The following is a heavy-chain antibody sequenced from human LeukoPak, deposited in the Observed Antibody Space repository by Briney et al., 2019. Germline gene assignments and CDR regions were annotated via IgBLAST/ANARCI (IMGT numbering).Heavy chain of an antibody. D-gene: IGHD5-12*01. Sequence: ASVTVSCKASGYTFTVYYMHWVRQAPGQGLEWMGWINPNSGGTNYAQKFQGRVTMTRDTSISTAYVELSRLRSDDTAVYYCATSVDIVAFYWGQGTLVTVSS. CDR2: INPNSGGT. CDR3: ATSVDIVAFY. J-gene: IGHJ4*02. V-gene: IGHV1-2*02. CDR1: GYTFTVYY.